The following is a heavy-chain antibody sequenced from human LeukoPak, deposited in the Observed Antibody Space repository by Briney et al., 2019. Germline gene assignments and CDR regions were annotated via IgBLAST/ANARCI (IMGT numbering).Heavy chain of an antibody. CDR2: ISAHNGNI. CDR1: GYTFTSYG. J-gene: IGHJ4*02. V-gene: IGHV1-18*04. Sequence: ASVKVSCKASGYTFTSYGISWVRQAPGQGLEWMGWISAHNGNINYAQKLQGRVTMTKDTSTNTAYMELRSLTSDDTAVYYCARDGYFDCWGQGALVTVSS. CDR3: ARDGYFDC.